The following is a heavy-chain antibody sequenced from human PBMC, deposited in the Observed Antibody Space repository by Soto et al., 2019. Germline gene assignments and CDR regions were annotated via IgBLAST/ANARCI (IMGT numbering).Heavy chain of an antibody. D-gene: IGHD3-16*01. Sequence: QLQLQESGPGLVKPSETLSLTCTVSGGSISSSSYYWGWIRQPPGKGLEWIGSIYYSGSTYYNPSLKSRVTVSVDTSQHPLSLKLSSVTAADTAVYYCARHAGGGSYWGQGTLVTVSS. CDR2: IYYSGST. CDR1: GGSISSSSYY. V-gene: IGHV4-39*01. CDR3: ARHAGGGSY. J-gene: IGHJ4*02.